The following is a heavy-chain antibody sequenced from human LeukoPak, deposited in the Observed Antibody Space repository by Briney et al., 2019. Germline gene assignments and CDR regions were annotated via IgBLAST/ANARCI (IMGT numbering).Heavy chain of an antibody. J-gene: IGHJ4*02. Sequence: SQTLSLTCAISGDSVSSNSAAWNWIRQSPSRGLEWLGRTYYRSKWYNDYAVSVKSRITINPDTSKNQFSLQLNSVTPEDTAVYYCARNWEDIVATTGEHYFDYWGRGTLVTVSS. V-gene: IGHV6-1*01. D-gene: IGHD5-12*01. CDR2: TYYRSKWYN. CDR1: GDSVSSNSAA. CDR3: ARNWEDIVATTGEHYFDY.